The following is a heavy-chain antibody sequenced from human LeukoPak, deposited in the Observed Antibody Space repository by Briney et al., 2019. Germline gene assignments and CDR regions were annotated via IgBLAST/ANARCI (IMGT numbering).Heavy chain of an antibody. D-gene: IGHD3-10*01. J-gene: IGHJ4*02. CDR2: INHSGST. CDR1: GGPFGVYY. Sequence: PSETLSLTCAVYGGPFGVYYWSWIRQPPGKGLEWIGEINHSGSTNYNPSLKSRVTISVDTSKNHFSLKLSSVTAADTAVYYCAGPGAGDLDYWGQGTLVTVPS. V-gene: IGHV4-34*01. CDR3: AGPGAGDLDY.